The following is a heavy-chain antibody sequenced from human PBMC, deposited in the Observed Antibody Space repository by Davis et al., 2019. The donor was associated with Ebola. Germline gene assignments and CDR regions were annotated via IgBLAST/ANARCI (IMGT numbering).Heavy chain of an antibody. CDR2: INPTGGST. CDR3: ARMPHYSNYLWYYYGMDV. V-gene: IGHV1-46*01. D-gene: IGHD4-11*01. CDR1: AYTFTSYY. Sequence: ASAMVSCKASAYTFTSYYMHWVRQAPGQGLEWMGIINPTGGSTSYAQKFHGRVTTTRDTSTSTVYIELSSLRSEDTAVYYCARMPHYSNYLWYYYGMDVWGQGTTVTVSS. J-gene: IGHJ6*02.